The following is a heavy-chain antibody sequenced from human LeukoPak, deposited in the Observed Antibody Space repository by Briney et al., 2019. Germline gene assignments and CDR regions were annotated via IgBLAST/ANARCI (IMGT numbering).Heavy chain of an antibody. J-gene: IGHJ4*02. CDR1: GFTFSSYW. D-gene: IGHD6-13*01. Sequence: PGGSLRLSCAASGFTFSSYWMSWVRQAPGKGLEWVANIKQDGSEKYYVDSVKGRFTISRDNAKNSLYLQMNSLRAEDTAVYYCARDIKGNTYSSSWYHYWGQGTLVTVSS. V-gene: IGHV3-7*01. CDR3: ARDIKGNTYSSSWYHY. CDR2: IKQDGSEK.